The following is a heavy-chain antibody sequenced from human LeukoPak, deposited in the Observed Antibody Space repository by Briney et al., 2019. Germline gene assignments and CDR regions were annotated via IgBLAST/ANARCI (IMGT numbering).Heavy chain of an antibody. CDR1: GFTFSSYS. CDR2: ISTSSSTI. D-gene: IGHD2-15*01. Sequence: GGSLRLSCVASGFTFSSYSMNWVRQAPGKRLEWVSYISTSSSTIYYADSVKGRFTISRDNAKNSLYLQMNSLRAEDTAVYYCAKGFAVVVVVAATAFSHAFDIWGQGTMVTVSS. V-gene: IGHV3-48*01. J-gene: IGHJ3*02. CDR3: AKGFAVVVVVAATAFSHAFDI.